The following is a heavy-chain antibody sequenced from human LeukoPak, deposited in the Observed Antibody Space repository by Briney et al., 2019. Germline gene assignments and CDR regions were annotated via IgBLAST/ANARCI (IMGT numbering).Heavy chain of an antibody. V-gene: IGHV3-23*01. Sequence: GGSLRLSCAASGFTFSSYALSWVRQAPGKGLEWVSSLSGSGYNTYYADSVKGRFTISRDNSKNTVYLQMNSLKTEDTAVYYCTRHLTDYWGQGTLVTVSS. CDR1: GFTFSSYA. D-gene: IGHD1-14*01. CDR2: LSGSGYNT. CDR3: TRHLTDY. J-gene: IGHJ4*02.